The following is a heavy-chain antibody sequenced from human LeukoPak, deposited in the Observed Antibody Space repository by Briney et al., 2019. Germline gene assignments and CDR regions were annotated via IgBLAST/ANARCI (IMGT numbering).Heavy chain of an antibody. J-gene: IGHJ4*02. V-gene: IGHV3-23*01. CDR2: ISGSGGSGGST. CDR1: GFTFSSYA. D-gene: IGHD2-15*01. CDR3: ATQPRIGYCSGGSCSLDY. Sequence: GGSLRLSCAASGFTFSSYAMTWVRQAPGKGLEWVSAISGSGGSGGSTYYADSVKGRFTISRDNSKNTLYLQMNSLRAEDTAVYYCATQPRIGYCSGGSCSLDYWGQGTLVTVSS.